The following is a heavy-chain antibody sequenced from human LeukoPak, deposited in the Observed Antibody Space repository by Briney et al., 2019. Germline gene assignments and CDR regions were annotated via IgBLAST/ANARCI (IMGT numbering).Heavy chain of an antibody. Sequence: AGSLRLYCAASGFTFSSYAMHWVRQAPGKGLEGVAVISYDGSNKYYADSVRGRFTITRDNSKNTLYLQMNSLRAEDTAVYYCARAGWDYYDSSGYYYDYWGQGTLVTVSS. V-gene: IGHV3-30-3*01. CDR2: ISYDGSNK. CDR3: ARAGWDYYDSSGYYYDY. CDR1: GFTFSSYA. J-gene: IGHJ4*02. D-gene: IGHD3-22*01.